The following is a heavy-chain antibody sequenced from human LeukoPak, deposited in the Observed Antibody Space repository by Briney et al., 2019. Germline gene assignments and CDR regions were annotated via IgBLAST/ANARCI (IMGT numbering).Heavy chain of an antibody. V-gene: IGHV1-69*01. Sequence: ASVKVSCKASGGAFSSYAINWVRQAPGQGLEWMGGIIPVFGTANYAQKFQGRVTITADESTYTAYMELSSLRSEDTAVYYCEVPLGAGGQGTLVTVSS. CDR2: IIPVFGTA. CDR1: GGAFSSYA. J-gene: IGHJ4*02. D-gene: IGHD2-2*01. CDR3: EVPLGA.